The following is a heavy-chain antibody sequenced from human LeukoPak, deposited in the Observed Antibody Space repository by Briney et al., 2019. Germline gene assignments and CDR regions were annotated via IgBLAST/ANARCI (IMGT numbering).Heavy chain of an antibody. CDR2: IIPFFGTT. CDR1: GGTFSSYD. Sequence: GSSVKVSCKASGGTFSSYDISWVRQAPGQGLEWMGGIIPFFGTTNYAQKFQGRVTITADKSTSTAYMELSSLRSEDTAVYYCARDVLSGWYYYWGQGTLVTVSS. D-gene: IGHD6-19*01. CDR3: ARDVLSGWYYY. V-gene: IGHV1-69*06. J-gene: IGHJ4*02.